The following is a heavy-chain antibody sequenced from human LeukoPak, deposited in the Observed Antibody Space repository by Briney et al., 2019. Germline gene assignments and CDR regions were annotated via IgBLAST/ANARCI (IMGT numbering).Heavy chain of an antibody. CDR3: ARDSITGDNSLDF. V-gene: IGHV3-30-3*01. J-gene: IGHJ4*02. D-gene: IGHD7-27*01. CDR1: GFTFSSYA. CDR2: ITNDGNYE. Sequence: PGGSLRLSCAASGFTFSSYAMHWVRQAPGKGLEWVAVITNDGNYEKYADAVRGRFTISRDNSKNTLYLQMNSLSAEDTAVYYCARDSITGDNSLDFWGRGTLVTVSS.